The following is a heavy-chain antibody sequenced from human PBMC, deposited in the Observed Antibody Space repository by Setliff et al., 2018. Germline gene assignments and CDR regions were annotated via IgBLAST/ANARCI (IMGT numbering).Heavy chain of an antibody. J-gene: IGHJ4*02. Sequence: GGSLRLSCAASGFTFNTYAMSWVRQPPGKGLEWVSSISDTAIGIYYTGSVRGRFTISRDNSKKILSLQMNSLRVEDTAIYYCAKDVVGYSSTWPKRDYFDSWGQGTLVTAPQ. D-gene: IGHD6-13*01. CDR2: ISDTAIGI. CDR3: AKDVVGYSSTWPKRDYFDS. V-gene: IGHV3-23*01. CDR1: GFTFNTYA.